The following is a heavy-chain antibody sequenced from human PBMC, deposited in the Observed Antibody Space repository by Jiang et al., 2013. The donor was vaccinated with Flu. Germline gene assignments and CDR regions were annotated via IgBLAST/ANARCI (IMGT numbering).Heavy chain of an antibody. CDR1: FSDYY. CDR2: ISSSGSYT. V-gene: IGHV3-11*06. J-gene: IGHJ4*02. D-gene: IGHD2-15*01. Sequence: FSDYYMNWIRQAPGKGLEWVSYISSSGSYTNYADSVKGRFTISRDNAKNSLYLLMNSLRAEDTAVYYCARRYCSGGSCYPMTFDYWGQGTLVTVSS. CDR3: ARRYCSGGSCYPMTFDY.